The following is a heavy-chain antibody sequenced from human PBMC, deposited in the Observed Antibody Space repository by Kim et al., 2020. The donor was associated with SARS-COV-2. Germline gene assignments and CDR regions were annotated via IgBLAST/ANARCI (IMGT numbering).Heavy chain of an antibody. Sequence: GREKFYVDSVKGRFTISRDNAKNSLYRQMDSLRAADTAVYYCARGGRPGDYWGQGTRVTVSS. CDR3: ARGGRPGDY. D-gene: IGHD6-6*01. J-gene: IGHJ4*02. V-gene: IGHV3-7*01. CDR2: GREK.